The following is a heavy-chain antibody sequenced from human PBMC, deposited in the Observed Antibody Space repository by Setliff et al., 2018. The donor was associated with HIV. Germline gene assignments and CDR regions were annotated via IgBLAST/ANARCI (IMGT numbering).Heavy chain of an antibody. CDR2: ISAYNGNT. V-gene: IGHV1-18*01. CDR1: GYTFIKYG. Sequence: ASVKVSCKASGYTFIKYGISWVRQAPGRGLEWMGWISAYNGNTNYAQKFQGRVTMTTDTSTSTAYMEMSSLRSDDTAVYFCARDVDNAGTHPPDYWGQGTMVTVSS. CDR3: ARDVDNAGTHPPDY. J-gene: IGHJ4*02. D-gene: IGHD1-20*01.